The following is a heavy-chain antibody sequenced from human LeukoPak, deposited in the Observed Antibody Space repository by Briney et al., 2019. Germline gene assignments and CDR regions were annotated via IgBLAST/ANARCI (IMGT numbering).Heavy chain of an antibody. J-gene: IGHJ5*02. CDR3: GRVSYQNWFDP. D-gene: IGHD2-2*01. Sequence: ASVKLSCNASVYTFTRYYMHWVRQAPGQGVECMGWGNPITGGTNDAQKLQGTVTMTRDTSISTASMELSRLRSDDTAVYYRGRVSYQNWFDPGGEGTLLTVP. CDR1: VYTFTRYY. CDR2: GNPITGGT. V-gene: IGHV1-2*02.